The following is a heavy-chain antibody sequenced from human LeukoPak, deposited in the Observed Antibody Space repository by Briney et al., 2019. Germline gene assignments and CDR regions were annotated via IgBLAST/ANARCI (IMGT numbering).Heavy chain of an antibody. Sequence: ASVKVSCKPSGYTFTSYYMHWVRQAPGQGLEWMGIINPSGGSTSYAQKFQGRVTMTRDMSTSTVYMELSSLRSEDTAVYYCARGHGYSYGYYYMDVWGKGTTVTVSS. CDR3: ARGHGYSYGYYYMDV. CDR1: GYTFTSYY. V-gene: IGHV1-46*01. CDR2: INPSGGST. D-gene: IGHD5-18*01. J-gene: IGHJ6*03.